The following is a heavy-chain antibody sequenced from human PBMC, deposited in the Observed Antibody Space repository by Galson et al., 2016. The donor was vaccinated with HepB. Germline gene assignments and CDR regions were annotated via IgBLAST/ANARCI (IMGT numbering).Heavy chain of an antibody. Sequence: PALVKPTQTLTLTCDVSGFSLSTSGMAVAWIRQPPGKALERFALIYWDDDKRYRPSLKSRITLTRDTYKNQVVLNMTNMDPADTATYYCAHYRSGWFSTGPDAFDTWGQGTMVTVSS. J-gene: IGHJ3*02. CDR3: AHYRSGWFSTGPDAFDT. V-gene: IGHV2-5*02. CDR1: GFSLSTSGMA. CDR2: IYWDDDK. D-gene: IGHD6-19*01.